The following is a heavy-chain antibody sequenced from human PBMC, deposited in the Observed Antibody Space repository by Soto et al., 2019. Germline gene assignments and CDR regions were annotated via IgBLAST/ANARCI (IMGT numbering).Heavy chain of an antibody. CDR2: IIPIFGTA. J-gene: IGHJ5*02. D-gene: IGHD3-22*01. V-gene: IGHV1-69*13. CDR1: GGTFSSYA. Sequence: SVKVSCKASGGTFSSYAISWVQQAPGQGLEWMGGIIPIFGTANYAQKFQGRVTITADESTSTAYMELSSLRSEDTAVYYCARGMKAYDSSGYLVRTQLLFRTWGQGXLVTVYS. CDR3: ARGMKAYDSSGYLVRTQLLFRT.